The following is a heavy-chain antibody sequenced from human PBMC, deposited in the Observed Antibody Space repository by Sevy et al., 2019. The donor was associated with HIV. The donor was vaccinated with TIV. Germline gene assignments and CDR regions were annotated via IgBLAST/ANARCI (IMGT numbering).Heavy chain of an antibody. D-gene: IGHD3-22*01. Sequence: GGSLRLSCAASGFSVSSSYVTWVRQAPGKGLEWVSVISTDGSTYYAASVEGRFTISRDSSKNTLSLQMDSLRGEDTVVYYCARASRVTLILIVRIGWHFDLWGRGTLVTASS. CDR1: GFSVSSSY. CDR2: ISTDGST. V-gene: IGHV3-53*01. CDR3: ARASRVTLILIVRIGWHFDL. J-gene: IGHJ2*01.